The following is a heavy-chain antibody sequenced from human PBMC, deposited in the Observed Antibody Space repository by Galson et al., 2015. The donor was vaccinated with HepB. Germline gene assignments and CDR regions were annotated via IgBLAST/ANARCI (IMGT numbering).Heavy chain of an antibody. Sequence: LSLTCTVSGGSISSGGYYWSWIRQHPGKGLEWIGYIYYSGSTYYNPSLKSRVTISVDTSKNQFSLKLSSVTAADTAVYYCARGIAARPYFDYWGQGTLVTVSS. CDR1: GGSISSGGYY. J-gene: IGHJ4*02. V-gene: IGHV4-31*03. D-gene: IGHD6-6*01. CDR3: ARGIAARPYFDY. CDR2: IYYSGST.